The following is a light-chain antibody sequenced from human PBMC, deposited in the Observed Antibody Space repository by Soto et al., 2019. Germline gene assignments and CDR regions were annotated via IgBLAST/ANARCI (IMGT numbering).Light chain of an antibody. CDR1: QDISNF. V-gene: IGKV1-33*01. Sequence: DVQMNQSPSSLSASVGDRVTITCQASQDISNFLNWYQQKPGKAPNLLIYDASSLQRGVPSRFSDSGSGTDFTFTIYSLQPGDIATYYCQQYDNVPITFGEGTRLEI. CDR3: QQYDNVPIT. CDR2: DAS. J-gene: IGKJ5*01.